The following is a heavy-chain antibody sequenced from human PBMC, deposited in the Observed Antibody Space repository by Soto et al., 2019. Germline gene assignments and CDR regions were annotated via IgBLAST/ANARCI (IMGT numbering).Heavy chain of an antibody. CDR3: ASKGEQWLGYYDAFDI. CDR2: IYHSGST. CDR1: GGSISSSNC. D-gene: IGHD6-19*01. J-gene: IGHJ3*02. Sequence: QVQLQESGPGLVKPSGTLSLTCAVSGGSISSSNCWSWVRQPPGKGLEWIGEIYHSGSTNYNPSLKSRVTISVDKSKNQFSLKLSSVTAADTAVYYCASKGEQWLGYYDAFDIWGQGTMVTVSS. V-gene: IGHV4-4*02.